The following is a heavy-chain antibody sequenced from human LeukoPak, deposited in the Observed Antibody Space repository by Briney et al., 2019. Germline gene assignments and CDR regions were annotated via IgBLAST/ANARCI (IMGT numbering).Heavy chain of an antibody. CDR1: GFTFSSYS. J-gene: IGHJ4*02. D-gene: IGHD3-3*01. CDR3: ARGPLSSIKSGFLEWLFNYYFDY. Sequence: GGSLRLSCAASGFTFSSYSMNWVRQAPGKGLEWASYISSSSSTIYYADSVKGRFTISRVNAKNSLYLQMNSLRAEDTAVYYCARGPLSSIKSGFLEWLFNYYFDYWGQGTLVTVSS. CDR2: ISSSSSTI. V-gene: IGHV3-48*01.